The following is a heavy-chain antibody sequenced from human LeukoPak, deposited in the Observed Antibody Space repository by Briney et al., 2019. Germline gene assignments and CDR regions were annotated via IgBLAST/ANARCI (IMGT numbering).Heavy chain of an antibody. J-gene: IGHJ4*02. D-gene: IGHD2/OR15-2a*01. V-gene: IGHV1-2*06. CDR2: INPNSGGT. Sequence: ASVKVSCKASGYTFTGYYMDWVRQAPGQGLEWMGRINPNSGGTDYAQKFQGRVTMTRDTSISTAYMELSRLRSDDTAVYYCVVRLLDYWGQGTLVTVSS. CDR1: GYTFTGYY. CDR3: VVRLLDY.